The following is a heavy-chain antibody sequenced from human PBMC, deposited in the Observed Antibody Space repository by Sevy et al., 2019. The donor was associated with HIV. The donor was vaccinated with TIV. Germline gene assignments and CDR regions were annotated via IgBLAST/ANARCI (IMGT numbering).Heavy chain of an antibody. Sequence: GGSLRLSCAASGFTFSSYAMSWVRQAPGKGLEWVSAISGSGGSTYYEDSVKGRFTTSRDNSKNTLYLQMNSRRAEDTAVYYCAKDGPAVAGTGGYYFDYCGQGTLVTVSS. CDR3: AKDGPAVAGTGGYYFDY. CDR1: GFTFSSYA. CDR2: ISGSGGST. D-gene: IGHD6-19*01. V-gene: IGHV3-23*01. J-gene: IGHJ4*02.